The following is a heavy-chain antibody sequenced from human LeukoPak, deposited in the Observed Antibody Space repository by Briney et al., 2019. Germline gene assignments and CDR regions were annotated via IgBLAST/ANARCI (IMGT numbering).Heavy chain of an antibody. CDR3: ANLVYDSSGYYYYFDY. V-gene: IGHV3-23*01. D-gene: IGHD3-22*01. CDR1: GFTLSSYA. Sequence: GGSLRLSCAASGFTLSSYAMSWVRQAPGKGLEWVSAISGSGGSTYYADSVKGRFTISRDNSKNTLYLQMNSLRAEDTAVYYCANLVYDSSGYYYYFDYWGQGTLVTVSS. J-gene: IGHJ4*02. CDR2: ISGSGGST.